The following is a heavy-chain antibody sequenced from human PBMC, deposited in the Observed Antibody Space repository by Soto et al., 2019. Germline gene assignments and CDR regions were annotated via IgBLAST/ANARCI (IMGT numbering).Heavy chain of an antibody. J-gene: IGHJ6*02. CDR3: ARTYYDIRRYYYGMDV. CDR2: IDWGDDK. Sequence: LRLSCAASGFTFSSNAMSWVRQPPGKALEWLALIDWGDDKYYSPSLKTRLTISKDTSKNQVVLTMTKMDPADTATYYCARTYYDIRRYYYGMDVWGQGTTVTVSS. V-gene: IGHV2-70*13. CDR1: GFTFSSNAM. D-gene: IGHD3-9*01.